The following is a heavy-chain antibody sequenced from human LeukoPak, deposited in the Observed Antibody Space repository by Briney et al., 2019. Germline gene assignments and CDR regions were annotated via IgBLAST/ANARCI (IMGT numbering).Heavy chain of an antibody. V-gene: IGHV1-8*01. J-gene: IGHJ4*02. CDR1: GYSFTNYD. D-gene: IGHD3-22*01. CDR2: MNPNSGNT. Sequence: ASVKVSCKASGYSFTNYDINWVRQATGQGLEWMGWMNPNSGNTAYAQKFQGRVTMTRNTPISTAYMELSSLKSEDTAVYFCVRADYDTSASTRKQIDYWGQGTLVTVSS. CDR3: VRADYDTSASTRKQIDY.